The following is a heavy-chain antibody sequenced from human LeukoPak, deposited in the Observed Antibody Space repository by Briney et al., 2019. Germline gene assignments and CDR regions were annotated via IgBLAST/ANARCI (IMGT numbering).Heavy chain of an antibody. CDR3: AREGDTAPCGY. D-gene: IGHD5-18*01. V-gene: IGHV4-34*01. CDR2: INHSGST. J-gene: IGHJ4*02. CDR1: GGSFSGYY. Sequence: NSSETLSLTCAVYGGSFSGYYWSWIRQPPGKGLEWIGKINHSGSTNYNPSLKSRVTISVDTSKNQFSLKLSSVTAADTAVYYCAREGDTAPCGYWGQGTLVTVSS.